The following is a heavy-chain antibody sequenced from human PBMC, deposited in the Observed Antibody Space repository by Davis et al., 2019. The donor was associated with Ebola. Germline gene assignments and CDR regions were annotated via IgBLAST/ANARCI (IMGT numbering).Heavy chain of an antibody. CDR1: GGTFSSYT. D-gene: IGHD1-26*01. CDR2: IIPILGIA. Sequence: SVKVSCKASGGTFSSYTISWVRQAPGQGLEWMGRIIPILGIANYAQKFQGRVTITADKSTSTAYMELSSLRSEDTAVYYCARDPIVGATTGDYWGQGTLVTVPS. V-gene: IGHV1-69*04. J-gene: IGHJ4*02. CDR3: ARDPIVGATTGDY.